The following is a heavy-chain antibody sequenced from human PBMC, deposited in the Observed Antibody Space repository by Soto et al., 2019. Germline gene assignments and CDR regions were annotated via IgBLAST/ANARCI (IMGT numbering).Heavy chain of an antibody. CDR2: IIPFFKAT. D-gene: IGHD3-16*01. V-gene: IGHV1-69*13. CDR3: ARDVPLNYYDGTFSYYAMDV. CDR1: GGTFSSHA. J-gene: IGHJ6*02. Sequence: SVKVSCKXSGGTFSSHAISWVRQAPGQGLEWMGGIIPFFKATSFAQKFQGRVTITADDSTSTAYMDLYSLGSEDTAVYYCARDVPLNYYDGTFSYYAMDVWGQGTTVTV.